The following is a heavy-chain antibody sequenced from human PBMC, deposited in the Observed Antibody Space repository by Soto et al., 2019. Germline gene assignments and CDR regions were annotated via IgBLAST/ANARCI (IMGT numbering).Heavy chain of an antibody. CDR1: GFTFSSYG. CDR2: IWYDGSNK. D-gene: IGHD3-10*01. J-gene: IGHJ4*02. V-gene: IGHV3-33*01. CDR3: ARDGLYYGSGSYYNEAFDY. Sequence: QVQLVESGGGVVQPGRSLRLSCAASGFTFSSYGMHWVRQAPGKGLEWVAVIWYDGSNKYYADSVKGRFTISRDNSKNTLYLQMNSLRAEDTAVYYCARDGLYYGSGSYYNEAFDYRGQGTLVTVSS.